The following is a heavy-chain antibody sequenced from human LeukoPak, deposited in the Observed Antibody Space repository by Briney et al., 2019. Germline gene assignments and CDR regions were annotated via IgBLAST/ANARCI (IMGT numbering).Heavy chain of an antibody. CDR3: AKGRYDFWSGYPNNWFDP. J-gene: IGHJ5*02. CDR2: ISGSGSST. CDR1: VFTFSNYS. Sequence: GGSLRLSCAASVFTFSNYSMKWVRQVPGKGLEWVSGISGSGSSTYYADSVKGRFTISRDNSKNTLYLQMNSLRAEDTAVYYCAKGRYDFWSGYPNNWFDPWGQGTLVTVSS. V-gene: IGHV3-23*01. D-gene: IGHD3-3*01.